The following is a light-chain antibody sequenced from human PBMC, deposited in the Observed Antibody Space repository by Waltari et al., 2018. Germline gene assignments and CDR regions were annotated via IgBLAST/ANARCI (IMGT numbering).Light chain of an antibody. V-gene: IGKV3-15*01. CDR3: QQYGSSLS. CDR2: GAS. J-gene: IGKJ4*01. Sequence: EIVMTQSPATLSVSPGERATLSCRASQSISTNLAWYQQKPGQAPRLLISGASTRATGIPGRFSGSGSGTEFTLTISSLQSEDFAIYYCQQYGSSLSFGGGTKVEIK. CDR1: QSISTN.